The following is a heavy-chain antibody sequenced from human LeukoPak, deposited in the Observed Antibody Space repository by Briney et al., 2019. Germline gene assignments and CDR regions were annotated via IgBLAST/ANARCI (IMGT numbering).Heavy chain of an antibody. CDR2: IYYSGST. Sequence: SETLSLTCTVSGGSISSSSYYWGWIRQPPGKGLEWIGSIYYSGSTYYNPSLKSRVTISVDTSKNQFSLKLSSVTAADTAVYYCARDLGVTTYHDALDIWGQGTMVTVSS. CDR3: ARDLGVTTYHDALDI. J-gene: IGHJ3*02. V-gene: IGHV4-39*07. D-gene: IGHD4-17*01. CDR1: GGSISSSSYY.